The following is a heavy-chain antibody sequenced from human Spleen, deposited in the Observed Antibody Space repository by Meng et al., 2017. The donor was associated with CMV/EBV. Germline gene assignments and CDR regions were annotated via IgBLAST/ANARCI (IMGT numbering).Heavy chain of an antibody. V-gene: IGHV3-33*06. CDR1: SDG. J-gene: IGHJ4*02. Sequence: SDGMHWVRQAPGKGLEWVALIWYDGNNKYYTDSVKGRFTISRDDSKNTLYLQMNSLRAEDTAVYYCAKGPAGYCSGTSCYMDYLDNWGQGTLVTVSS. CDR2: IWYDGNNK. D-gene: IGHD2-2*02. CDR3: AKGPAGYCSGTSCYMDYLDN.